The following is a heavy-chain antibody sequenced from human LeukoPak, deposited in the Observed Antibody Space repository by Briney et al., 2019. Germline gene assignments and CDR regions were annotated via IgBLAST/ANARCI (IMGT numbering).Heavy chain of an antibody. J-gene: IGHJ3*02. CDR1: GITASSYA. CDR3: AKDPNGDYIGAFDM. CDR2: ISGSGDRK. V-gene: IGHV3-23*01. D-gene: IGHD4-17*01. Sequence: GGSLRLSCAASGITASSYAMTWVRQAPGKGLEWVSTISGSGDRKLYADSVKGRFTISRDNFKNTLYLQMNSLRAEDTALYHCAKDPNGDYIGAFDMWGQGTMVTVSS.